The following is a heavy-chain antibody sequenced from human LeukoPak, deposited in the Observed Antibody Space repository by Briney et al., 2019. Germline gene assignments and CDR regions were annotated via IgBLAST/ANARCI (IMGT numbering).Heavy chain of an antibody. J-gene: IGHJ4*02. V-gene: IGHV3-66*01. CDR1: GFTVSSNY. D-gene: IGHD3-16*02. Sequence: GGSLRLSCAASGFTVSSNYMSWVRQAPGKGLEWVSVIYSGGSTYYADSVKGRFTISRDNSKNTLYLRMNSLRAEDTAVYYCARVIPNSFFDYWGQGTLVTVSS. CDR3: ARVIPNSFFDY. CDR2: IYSGGST.